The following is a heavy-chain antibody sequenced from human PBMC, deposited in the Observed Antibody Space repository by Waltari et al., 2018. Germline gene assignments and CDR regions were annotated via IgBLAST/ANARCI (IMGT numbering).Heavy chain of an antibody. Sequence: EVQLVESGGGFVKPGGSLRLSCVASGFTFTDAWVSGVRQDTGKGLEWVGRSESNTEGGTGEYAAPAKDRFTISRDDSKNTLYLQMNSLQSEDTAVYYCASYSPWNDHWGQGTLVTVSS. D-gene: IGHD1-1*01. CDR1: GFTFTDAW. CDR2: SESNTEGGTG. V-gene: IGHV3-15*04. CDR3: ASYSPWNDH. J-gene: IGHJ4*02.